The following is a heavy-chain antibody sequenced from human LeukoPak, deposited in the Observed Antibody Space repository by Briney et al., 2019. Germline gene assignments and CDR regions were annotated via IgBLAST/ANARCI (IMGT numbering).Heavy chain of an antibody. V-gene: IGHV4-34*01. D-gene: IGHD2-15*01. CDR2: INHSGST. Sequence: SETLSLTCAVCGGSFSGYYWSWIRQPPGKGLEWIGEINHSGSTNYNPSLKSRVTISVDTSKNQFSLKLSSVTAADTAVYYCARTLPRGVVEGDYFDYWGQGTLVTVSS. CDR3: ARTLPRGVVEGDYFDY. CDR1: GGSFSGYY. J-gene: IGHJ4*02.